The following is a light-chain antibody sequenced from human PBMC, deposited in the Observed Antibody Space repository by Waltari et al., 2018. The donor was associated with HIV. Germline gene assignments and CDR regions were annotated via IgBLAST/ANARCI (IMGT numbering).Light chain of an antibody. CDR2: RNK. CDR3: AAWDASLSGNWV. CDR1: SSNIGSNY. J-gene: IGLJ3*02. V-gene: IGLV1-47*01. Sequence: QSVLTQPPSASGTPGQRVTISCSGSSSNIGSNYVYWYQQLPGTTPKLLIYRNKQLPSGVPDRFSGSKSGTSASLAISGLRSEDEADYYCAAWDASLSGNWVFGGGTKLTVL.